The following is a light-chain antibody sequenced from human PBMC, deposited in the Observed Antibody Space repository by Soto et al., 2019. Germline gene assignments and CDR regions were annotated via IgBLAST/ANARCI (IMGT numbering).Light chain of an antibody. V-gene: IGLV9-49*01. CDR3: GADHGSGNNFVVV. CDR2: VGTGGIVG. Sequence: QPVLTQPPSASASLGASVTLTCTLSSGYSNYKVDWYQQRPGKGPRFVMRVGTGGIVGSKGDGIPDRFSVLGSGLNRYLTIKNIQEEDESDYHCGADHGSGNNFVVVSGGGTKLTVL. CDR1: SGYSNYK. J-gene: IGLJ2*01.